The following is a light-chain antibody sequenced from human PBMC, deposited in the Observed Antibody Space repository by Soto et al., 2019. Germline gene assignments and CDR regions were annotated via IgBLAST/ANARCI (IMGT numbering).Light chain of an antibody. J-gene: IGLJ3*02. Sequence: QAVVTQEPSLTVSPGGTGTLTCGSSIGAVTSRHHPYWLQQKPGQAPKTLIYDTSNKHSWTPARLAGSLLGGKAALTLSDARPEDEADYYCLLSFTGAWVFGGGTKLTVL. V-gene: IGLV7-46*01. CDR2: DTS. CDR1: IGAVTSRHH. CDR3: LLSFTGAWV.